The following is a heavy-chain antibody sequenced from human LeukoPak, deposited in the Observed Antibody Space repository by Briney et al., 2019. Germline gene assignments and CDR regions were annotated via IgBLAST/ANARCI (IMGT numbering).Heavy chain of an antibody. CDR3: ARDNDSRDPPHFDY. CDR2: ISAYNGNT. D-gene: IGHD3-16*01. Sequence: GASVKVSCKASGYTFSIYGFSWVRQAPGQGLEWMGWISAYNGNTNYAQKFQGRVTMTTDTSTSTAYMELRSLRSDDTAVYYCARDNDSRDPPHFDYWGRGTLVTVSS. J-gene: IGHJ4*02. CDR1: GYTFSIYG. V-gene: IGHV1-18*01.